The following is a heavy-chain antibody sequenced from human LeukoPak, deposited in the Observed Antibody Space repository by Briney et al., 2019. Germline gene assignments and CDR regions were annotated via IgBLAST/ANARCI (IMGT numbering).Heavy chain of an antibody. Sequence: SETLSLTCTVSGGSISSSSYYWGWIRQPPGKGLEWIGSIYYSGSTYYNPSLKSRVTISVDTSKNQFSLKLRSVTAADTAVYYCARQKHKPNWFDPWGQGTLVTVSS. CDR1: GGSISSSSYY. J-gene: IGHJ5*02. CDR2: IYYSGST. CDR3: ARQKHKPNWFDP. V-gene: IGHV4-39*01.